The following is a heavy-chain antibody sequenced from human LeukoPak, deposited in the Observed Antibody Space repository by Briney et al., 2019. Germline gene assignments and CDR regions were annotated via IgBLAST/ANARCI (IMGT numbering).Heavy chain of an antibody. D-gene: IGHD6-13*01. J-gene: IGHJ4*02. CDR1: GYTFTSYD. V-gene: IGHV1-8*01. Sequence: ASVKVSCKASGYTFTSYDINWVRQATGQGLEWMGWMNPNSGNTGYAQKFQGRVTMTRNTSISTAYMELSSLRSEDTAVYYCARAAAGSSGVDYWGQGTLVTVSS. CDR3: ARAAAGSSGVDY. CDR2: MNPNSGNT.